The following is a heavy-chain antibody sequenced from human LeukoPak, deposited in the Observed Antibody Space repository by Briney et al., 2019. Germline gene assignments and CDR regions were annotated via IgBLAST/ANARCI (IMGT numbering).Heavy chain of an antibody. CDR1: GYTFTSYA. CDR2: INTNTGNP. J-gene: IGHJ6*02. CDR3: ARGNSRCCSSTSCYHDILTGYFYYYGMDV. D-gene: IGHD2-2*01. Sequence: GASVKVSCKASGYTFTSYAMNWVRQAPGQGLEWMGWINTNTGNPTYAQGFTGRFVFSLDTSVSTAYLQISSLKAEDTAVYYCARGNSRCCSSTSCYHDILTGYFYYYGMDVWGQGTTVTVSS. V-gene: IGHV7-4-1*02.